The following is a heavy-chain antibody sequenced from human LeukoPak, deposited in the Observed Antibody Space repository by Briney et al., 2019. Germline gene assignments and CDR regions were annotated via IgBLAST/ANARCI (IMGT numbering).Heavy chain of an antibody. J-gene: IGHJ3*02. CDR2: INHSGST. D-gene: IGHD3-16*01. V-gene: IGHV4-34*01. Sequence: SETLSLTCAVYGGSFSGYYWSWIRQPPGKGLEWIGEINHSGSTNSNPSLKSRVTISVDTSKNQFSLKLSSVTAADTAVYYCARTVGDSDAFNIWGQGTMVTVSS. CDR3: ARTVGDSDAFNI. CDR1: GGSFSGYY.